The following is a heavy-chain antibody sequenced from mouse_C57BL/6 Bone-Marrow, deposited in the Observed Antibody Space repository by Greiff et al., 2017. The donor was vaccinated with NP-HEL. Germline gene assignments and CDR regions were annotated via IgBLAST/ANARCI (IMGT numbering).Heavy chain of an antibody. Sequence: VMLVESGPELVKPGASVKISCKASGYAFSSSWMNWVKQRPGKGLEWIGRIYPGDGDTNYNGKFKGKATLTADKSSSTAYMQLSSLTSEDSAVYFCARYDYEYYYAMDYWGQGTSVTVSS. J-gene: IGHJ4*01. V-gene: IGHV1-82*01. CDR3: ARYDYEYYYAMDY. CDR2: IYPGDGDT. CDR1: GYAFSSSW. D-gene: IGHD2-4*01.